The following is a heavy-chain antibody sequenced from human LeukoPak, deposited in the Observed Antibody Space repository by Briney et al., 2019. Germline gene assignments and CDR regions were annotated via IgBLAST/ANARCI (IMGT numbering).Heavy chain of an antibody. V-gene: IGHV3-23*01. CDR3: ARDRYCSGGSCSSVRFDP. J-gene: IGHJ5*02. CDR1: GFTFSGFS. CDR2: IASGGDIT. Sequence: GGSLRLSCVASGFTFSGFSMSWVRQPPGKGLEWVSVIASGGDITYYADSVKGRFTISRDNSKSTLYLQLNSLRGEDTALYYCARDRYCSGGSCSSVRFDPWGQGTLVTVSS. D-gene: IGHD2-15*01.